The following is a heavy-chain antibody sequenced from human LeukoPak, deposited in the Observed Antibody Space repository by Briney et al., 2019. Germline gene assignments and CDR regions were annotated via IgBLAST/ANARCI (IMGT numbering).Heavy chain of an antibody. CDR2: ISGSGGST. Sequence: GGSLRLSCAASGFTFSSYAMSWVRQAPGKGLEWVSAISGSGGSTYYADSVKGRFTISRDNSKNTLHLQMNSLRAEDTAVYYCARDNHYDSSGYFDYWGQGTLVTVSS. D-gene: IGHD3-22*01. J-gene: IGHJ4*02. V-gene: IGHV3-23*01. CDR3: ARDNHYDSSGYFDY. CDR1: GFTFSSYA.